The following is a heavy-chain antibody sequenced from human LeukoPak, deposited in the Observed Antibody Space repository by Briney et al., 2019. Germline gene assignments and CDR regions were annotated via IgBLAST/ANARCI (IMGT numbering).Heavy chain of an antibody. CDR3: AREARIAAAGPPDWFDP. D-gene: IGHD6-13*01. V-gene: IGHV1-69*01. CDR1: GVTFSSYA. Sequence: PSVKVSCTASGVTFSSYAISWVRQAPGQGIEWIGGIIPIFGTATYAQTFQGRVTITADESTSTAYMELSSLRSEDTAVYYCAREARIAAAGPPDWFDPWGQGTLVTVSS. J-gene: IGHJ5*02. CDR2: IIPIFGTA.